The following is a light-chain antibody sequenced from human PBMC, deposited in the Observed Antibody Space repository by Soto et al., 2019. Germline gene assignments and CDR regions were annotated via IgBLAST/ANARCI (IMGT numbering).Light chain of an antibody. Sequence: DIQMTQSPSTLSASVGDRVTITCRASQSISSWLAWYQQKPGKAPKVLIYDASSLESGVPSRFSGSRSGTEFSLTISSLQPDEFATYYCQQYNHYWTFGQGTRVEIK. J-gene: IGKJ1*01. CDR2: DAS. CDR3: QQYNHYWT. V-gene: IGKV1-5*01. CDR1: QSISSW.